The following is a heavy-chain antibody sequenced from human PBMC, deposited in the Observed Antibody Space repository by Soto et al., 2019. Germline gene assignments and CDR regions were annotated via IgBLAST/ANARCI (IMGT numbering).Heavy chain of an antibody. V-gene: IGHV1-24*01. J-gene: IGHJ4*02. CDR1: GYTLTELS. D-gene: IGHD5-18*01. Sequence: ASVKVSCKVSGYTLTELSMHWVLQAPGKGLEWMGGFDPEDGETIYAQKFQGRVTMTEDTSTDTAYMELSSLRSEDTAVYYCATAVDTAMARRFDYWGQGTLVTVSS. CDR2: FDPEDGET. CDR3: ATAVDTAMARRFDY.